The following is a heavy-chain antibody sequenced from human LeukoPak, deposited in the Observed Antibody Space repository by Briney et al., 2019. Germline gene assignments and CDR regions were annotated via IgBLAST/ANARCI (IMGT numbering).Heavy chain of an antibody. V-gene: IGHV4-59*12. CDR1: GGSISSYY. J-gene: IGHJ5*02. CDR2: IYYSGST. D-gene: IGHD6-13*01. Sequence: PSETLSLTLPVSGGSISSYYWRLIREPPGKGLGWIGDIYYSGSTNYNPSLKSRVTISVDTSKNQFSLKLSSVTAADTAVYYCASGAYSSRSNWFDPWGQGTLVTVSS. CDR3: ASGAYSSRSNWFDP.